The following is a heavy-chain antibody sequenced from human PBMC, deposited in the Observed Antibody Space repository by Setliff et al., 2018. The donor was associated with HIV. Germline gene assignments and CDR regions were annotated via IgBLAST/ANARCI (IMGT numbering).Heavy chain of an antibody. D-gene: IGHD6-19*01. CDR3: ASQGRSGWLWGGFVS. CDR1: GGSISSSSFY. CDR2: IYYSGST. V-gene: IGHV4-39*01. J-gene: IGHJ4*02. Sequence: SETLSLTCTVSGGSISSSSFYWTWVRQPPGEGLEWIGNIYYSGSTYYNPSLKSRITISVDTSQNQFSLKLRSVTAADTAVYYCASQGRSGWLWGGFVSWGQGIQVTVSS.